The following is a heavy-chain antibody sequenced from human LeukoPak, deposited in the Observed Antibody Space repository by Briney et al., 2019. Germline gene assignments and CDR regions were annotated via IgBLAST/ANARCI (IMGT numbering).Heavy chain of an antibody. CDR3: ARDHESFGHKNAY. J-gene: IGHJ4*02. Sequence: GGSLRLSCAASVFTFSSYSMNGVRQAPGKGLECVSSISSSSSYIYYAHSVNGRFTISRDNARNSLYLQMNRLRAEDPAVYYCARDHESFGHKNAYWGQGTLVTASS. V-gene: IGHV3-21*01. CDR2: ISSSSSYI. CDR1: VFTFSSYS. D-gene: IGHD3-10*01.